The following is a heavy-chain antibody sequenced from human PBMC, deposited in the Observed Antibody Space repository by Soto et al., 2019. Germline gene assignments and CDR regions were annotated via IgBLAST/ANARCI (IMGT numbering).Heavy chain of an antibody. J-gene: IGHJ3*02. Sequence: SETLSLTCTVSGGSIDSGDYYWSWIRQPPGKGLEWIGYVYYSGTTNYNPFLKSRVTLSLDKSKNQFSLKMNSVTAADTAVYYCARDSESENGYDSSGPRPEDAFDIWGQGTMVT. CDR3: ARDSESENGYDSSGPRPEDAFDI. D-gene: IGHD3-22*01. CDR2: VYYSGTT. CDR1: GGSIDSGDYY. V-gene: IGHV4-61*08.